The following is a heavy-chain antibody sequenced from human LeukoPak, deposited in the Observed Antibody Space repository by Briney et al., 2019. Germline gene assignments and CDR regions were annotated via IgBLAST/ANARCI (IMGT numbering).Heavy chain of an antibody. V-gene: IGHV1-18*01. CDR1: GYTFTSYG. J-gene: IGHJ4*02. Sequence: ASVKVSCKASGYTFTSYGISWVRQAPGQGLEWMGWISAYNGNIHYAQNLQGRVTMTTDTSTSTAYMELRSLRSDDTAVYYCARDASMTTIAGGVEYWGQGTLVTVSS. CDR2: ISAYNGNI. D-gene: IGHD5-24*01. CDR3: ARDASMTTIAGGVEY.